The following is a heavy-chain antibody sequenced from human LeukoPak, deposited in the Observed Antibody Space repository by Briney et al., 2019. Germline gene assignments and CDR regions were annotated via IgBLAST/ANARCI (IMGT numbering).Heavy chain of an antibody. CDR2: INPSGGST. CDR3: AREGGSGSYATDFDY. J-gene: IGHJ4*02. V-gene: IGHV1-46*01. Sequence: ASVKVSCKASGYTFTSYYMHWVRQAPGQGLEWIGIINPSGGSTSYAQKFQGRVTMTRDTSTSTVYMELSSLRSEDTAVYYCAREGGSGSYATDFDYWGQGTLVTVSS. D-gene: IGHD3-10*01. CDR1: GYTFTSYY.